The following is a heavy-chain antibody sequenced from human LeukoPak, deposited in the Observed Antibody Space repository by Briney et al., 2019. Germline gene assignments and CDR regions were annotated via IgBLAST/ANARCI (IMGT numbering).Heavy chain of an antibody. D-gene: IGHD3-10*01. CDR2: ISSSSSHI. J-gene: IGHJ3*02. Sequence: GGSLRLSCAASGFTFSSYSMNWVRQAPGKGLEWVSSISSSSSHIYYADSVKGRFTISRDNAKNSLYLQMNSLRAEDTAVYYCARDKGYYDAFDIWGQGTMVTVSS. CDR3: ARDKGYYDAFDI. V-gene: IGHV3-21*01. CDR1: GFTFSSYS.